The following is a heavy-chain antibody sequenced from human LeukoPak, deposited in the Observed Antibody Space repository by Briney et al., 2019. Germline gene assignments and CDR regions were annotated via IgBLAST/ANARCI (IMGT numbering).Heavy chain of an antibody. V-gene: IGHV3-21*01. D-gene: IGHD5-18*01. CDR1: GFTFSSYS. CDR3: AKGLTAMVTGYFDY. J-gene: IGHJ4*02. Sequence: GSLRLSCAASGFTFSSYSMGWVRQAPGKGLEWVSSITSSASYIYYTDSLQGRFTISRDNAKNSLYLQMNSLRAEDTAVYYCAKGLTAMVTGYFDYWGQGTLVTVSS. CDR2: ITSSASYI.